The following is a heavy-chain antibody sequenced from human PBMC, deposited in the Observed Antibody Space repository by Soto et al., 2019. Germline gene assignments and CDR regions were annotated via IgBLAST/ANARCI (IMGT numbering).Heavy chain of an antibody. J-gene: IGHJ6*02. CDR3: PSVLLLGGVLVPYGMDV. Sequence: GESLKISCKGSGYSFTSYWIGWVRQMPGKGLEWMGIIYPGDSDTRYSPSFQGQVTISADKSISTAYLQWSSLKASDTAMYYCPSVLLLGGVLVPYGMDVWGQGNTVTVS. D-gene: IGHD3-16*01. CDR2: IYPGDSDT. CDR1: GYSFTSYW. V-gene: IGHV5-51*01.